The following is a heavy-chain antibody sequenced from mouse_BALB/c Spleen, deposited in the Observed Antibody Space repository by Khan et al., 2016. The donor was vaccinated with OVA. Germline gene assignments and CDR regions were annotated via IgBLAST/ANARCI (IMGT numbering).Heavy chain of an antibody. CDR3: ARTARIKY. CDR2: LSYSGST. D-gene: IGHD1-2*01. CDR1: GFSITSGYV. J-gene: IGHJ2*01. V-gene: IGHV3-2*02. Sequence: VQLQESGPGLVKPSQSLSLTCTVTGFSITSGYVRYWIRPFPGNMLERMGILSYSGSTNYNPALKSRNSITRVTSKNQFFLQLKSVTTEDTATYYGARTARIKYWGQGTTLTVSS.